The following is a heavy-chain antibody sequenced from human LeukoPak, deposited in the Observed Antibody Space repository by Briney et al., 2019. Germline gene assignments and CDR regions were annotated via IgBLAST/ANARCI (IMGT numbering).Heavy chain of an antibody. J-gene: IGHJ6*02. D-gene: IGHD1-1*01. CDR2: INHSGST. CDR1: GGSFSGYY. CDR3: ARVHHPYHYYYYGMDV. V-gene: IGHV4-34*01. Sequence: SETLSLTCAVYGGSFSGYYWSWIRQPPGKGLEWIGEINHSGSTNYNPSLKSRVTISVDTSKNQFSLKLSSVTAADTAVYYCARVHHPYHYYYYGMDVWGQGTTVTVSS.